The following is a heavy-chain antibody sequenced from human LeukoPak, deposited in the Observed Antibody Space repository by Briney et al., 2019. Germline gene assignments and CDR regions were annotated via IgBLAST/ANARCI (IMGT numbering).Heavy chain of an antibody. CDR1: GYTFTSYH. D-gene: IGHD6-19*01. CDR3: ARGWIAVAGSPKRGFDY. Sequence: GASVKVSCKASGYTFTSYHMHWVRHAPGQGLEWMVIINPSGGTTNYAQKFRGRVTMTRDMSTSTVYMELSSLRSEDTAVYYCARGWIAVAGSPKRGFDYWGQGTLVTVSS. J-gene: IGHJ4*02. CDR2: INPSGGTT. V-gene: IGHV1-46*01.